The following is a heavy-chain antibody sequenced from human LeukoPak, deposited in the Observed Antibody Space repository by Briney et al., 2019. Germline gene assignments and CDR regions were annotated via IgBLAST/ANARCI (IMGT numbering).Heavy chain of an antibody. CDR2: INPSGGST. CDR1: GYTFTSYY. V-gene: IGHV1-46*01. J-gene: IGHJ4*02. D-gene: IGHD3-22*01. Sequence: ASVKVSCKASGYTFTSYYMHWVRQAPGQGLEWMGIINPSGGSTSYAQKFQGRVTMTRDMSTSTVYMELSSLRSEDTAVYYCARDLGEYYDSSGPNSDYWGQGTLVTVSS. CDR3: ARDLGEYYDSSGPNSDY.